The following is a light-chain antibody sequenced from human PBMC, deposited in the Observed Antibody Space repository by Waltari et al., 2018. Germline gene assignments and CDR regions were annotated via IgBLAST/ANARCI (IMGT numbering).Light chain of an antibody. CDR2: KAS. Sequence: DIQMTQSPSTLSASVGDRVTITCRASQSIGTWLAWYQQKPGKAPRLLIYKASSLESEVPTRFSSSGSGTEITLTIRSLQPDGFATSCCQQYHSSPSCGPGTKVDIK. V-gene: IGKV1-5*03. CDR1: QSIGTW. J-gene: IGKJ3*01. CDR3: QQYHSSPS.